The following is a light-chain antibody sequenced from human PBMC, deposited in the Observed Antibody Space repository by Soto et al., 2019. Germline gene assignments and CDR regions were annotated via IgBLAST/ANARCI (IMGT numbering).Light chain of an antibody. V-gene: IGLV1-44*01. Sequence: QSVLTQPPSASGTPGQRVTISCSGSSSNIGSNAVNWYQQFPGTAPKLLIYTDNQRPSGVPDRFSGSKSGTSASLAISGLQSEYEADYFCAVWDGSLNAYVFGTGTKVIVL. J-gene: IGLJ1*01. CDR3: AVWDGSLNAYV. CDR1: SSNIGSNA. CDR2: TDN.